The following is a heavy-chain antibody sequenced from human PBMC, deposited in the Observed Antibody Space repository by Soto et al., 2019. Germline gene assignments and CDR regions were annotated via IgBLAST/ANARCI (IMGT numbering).Heavy chain of an antibody. V-gene: IGHV4-30-4*01. D-gene: IGHD3-10*01. J-gene: IGHJ5*02. CDR1: GGSISSGDYY. CDR2: IYYSGST. CDR3: ARGVGQTDASGWFDP. Sequence: TLSLTCTVSGGSISSGDYYWSWIRQPPGKSLEWIGYIYYSGSTYYNPSLKSRVTISVDTSKNQFSLKLSSVTAADTAVYYCARGVGQTDASGWFDPWGQGILVTVSS.